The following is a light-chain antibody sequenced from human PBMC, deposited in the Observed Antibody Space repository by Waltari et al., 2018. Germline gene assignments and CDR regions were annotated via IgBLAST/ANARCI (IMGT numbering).Light chain of an antibody. V-gene: IGKV3-15*01. CDR3: QKYNDWPPLT. CDR1: QSVNSD. Sequence: EIVMTQSPASLSVSPGERATLSCRASQSVNSDLAWYQQKPGQAPRLLIYGASTRVTGIPARFSGSGSGTEFTLTISGLQSEDFAVYYCQKYNDWPPLTFGGGTKVEIK. CDR2: GAS. J-gene: IGKJ4*01.